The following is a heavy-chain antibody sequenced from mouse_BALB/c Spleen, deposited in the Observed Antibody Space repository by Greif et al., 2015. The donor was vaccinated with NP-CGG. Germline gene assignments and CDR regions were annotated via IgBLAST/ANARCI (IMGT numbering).Heavy chain of an antibody. D-gene: IGHD2-4*01. CDR2: ISSGSSTI. J-gene: IGHJ4*01. CDR1: GFTFSSFG. CDR3: ARSTMITEAMDY. Sequence: EVQGVESGGGLVQPGGSRKLSCAASGFTFSSFGMHWVRQAPEKGLEWVAYISSGSSTIYYADTVKGRFTISGDNPKNTLFLQMTSLRSEDTAMYYCARSTMITEAMDYWGQGTSVTVSS. V-gene: IGHV5-17*02.